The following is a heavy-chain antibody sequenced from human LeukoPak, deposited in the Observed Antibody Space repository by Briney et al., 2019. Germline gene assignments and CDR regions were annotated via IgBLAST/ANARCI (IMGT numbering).Heavy chain of an antibody. V-gene: IGHV1-18*01. D-gene: IGHD5-24*01. Sequence: ASVKVSCKASGYTFTSYGISWVRQAPGQGLEWMGWISAYNGNTNYAQKLQGRVTMTTDTSTSTAYMELRSLRSDDTAVYYCARVGRWDGYNYVNYYGMDVWGQGTTVPVSS. CDR1: GYTFTSYG. CDR2: ISAYNGNT. J-gene: IGHJ6*02. CDR3: ARVGRWDGYNYVNYYGMDV.